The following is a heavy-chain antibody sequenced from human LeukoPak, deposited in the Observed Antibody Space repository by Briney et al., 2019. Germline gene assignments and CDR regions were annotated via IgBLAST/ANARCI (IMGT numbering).Heavy chain of an antibody. V-gene: IGHV3-53*01. Sequence: GGSLRLSCAASGFTVSSNYMSWVRQAPGKGLEWVSVIYSGGSTYYADSVKGRFTISRDNAKNTLYLQMNSLRAEDTAVYYCARDLSYYYDSSGHLDYWGQGTLVTVSS. CDR2: IYSGGST. J-gene: IGHJ4*02. CDR1: GFTVSSNY. D-gene: IGHD3-22*01. CDR3: ARDLSYYYDSSGHLDY.